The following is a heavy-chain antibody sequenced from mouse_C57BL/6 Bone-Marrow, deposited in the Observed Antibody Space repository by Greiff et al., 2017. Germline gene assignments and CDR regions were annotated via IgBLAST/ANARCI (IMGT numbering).Heavy chain of an antibody. CDR1: GYTFTSYG. J-gene: IGHJ2*01. D-gene: IGHD1-1*01. CDR2: IYPRSGNT. V-gene: IGHV1-81*01. Sequence: VQLQESGAELARPGASVKLSCKASGYTFTSYGISWVKQRTGQGLEWIGEIYPRSGNTYYNEKFKGKATLTADKSSSTAYMELRSLTSEDSAVYFCARRCFYYGSSYPFDYWGQGTTLTVSS. CDR3: ARRCFYYGSSYPFDY.